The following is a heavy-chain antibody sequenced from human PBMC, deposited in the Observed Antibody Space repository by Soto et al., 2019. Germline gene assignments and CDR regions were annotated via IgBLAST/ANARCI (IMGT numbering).Heavy chain of an antibody. Sequence: QVHLVESGGGLVKPGGSLRLSCAASGFSFSDYYMSWIRQAPGKGLEWISYISSSSDYTNYAYSVKGRFTISRDNAKKTLFLEMNKLTAEDTAVYYCARDGYCNNISCYTWGGKFDPWGQGTLVSVTS. V-gene: IGHV3-11*06. CDR3: ARDGYCNNISCYTWGGKFDP. CDR1: GFSFSDYY. D-gene: IGHD2-2*02. J-gene: IGHJ5*02. CDR2: ISSSSDYT.